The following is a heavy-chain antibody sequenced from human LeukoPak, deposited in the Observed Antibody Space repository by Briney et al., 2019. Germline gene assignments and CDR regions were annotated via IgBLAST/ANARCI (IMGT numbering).Heavy chain of an antibody. D-gene: IGHD3-22*01. V-gene: IGHV3-7*01. CDR1: GFTFSSYW. CDR2: IKQDGSEK. CDR3: ARVLDYYDSSGYCYFDY. J-gene: IGHJ4*02. Sequence: PGGSLRLSCAASGFTFSSYWMSWVRQAPGKGLEWVANIKQDGSEKYYVDSVKGRFTISRDNAKNSLYLQMNSLRAEDTAVYYCARVLDYYDSSGYCYFDYWGQGTLVTVSS.